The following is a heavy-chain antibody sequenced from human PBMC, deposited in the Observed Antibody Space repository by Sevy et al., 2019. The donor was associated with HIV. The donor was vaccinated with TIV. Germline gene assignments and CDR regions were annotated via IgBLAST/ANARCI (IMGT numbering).Heavy chain of an antibody. Sequence: ASVKVSCKASGYTFTSYYMHWVRQAPGQGLEWMGIINPSGGSTRYAQKFQGRVTMTRDTSTSTVYMELRSLRSEDTAVYYCARESIAAPQPRDYWGQGTLVTVSS. J-gene: IGHJ4*02. CDR3: ARESIAAPQPRDY. D-gene: IGHD6-6*01. CDR1: GYTFTSYY. CDR2: INPSGGST. V-gene: IGHV1-46*01.